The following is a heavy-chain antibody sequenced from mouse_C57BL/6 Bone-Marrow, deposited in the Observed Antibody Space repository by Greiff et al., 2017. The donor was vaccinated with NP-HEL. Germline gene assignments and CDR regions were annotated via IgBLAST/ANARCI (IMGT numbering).Heavy chain of an antibody. Sequence: QVQLQQSGAELARPGASVKLSCKASGYTFTSYGISWVRQRTGQGLEWIGVIYPRSGNTSYNEKFKGKATLTADKTSSTAYMELRSLTSEDSAVYFCARERRDFDVWGTGTTVTVSA. CDR3: ARERRDFDV. J-gene: IGHJ1*03. V-gene: IGHV1-81*01. CDR2: IYPRSGNT. CDR1: GYTFTSYG.